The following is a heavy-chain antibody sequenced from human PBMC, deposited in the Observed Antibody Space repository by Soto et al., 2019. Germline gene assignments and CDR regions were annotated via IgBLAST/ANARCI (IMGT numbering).Heavy chain of an antibody. Sequence: EVQLVESGGGLVQPGGSLRLSCAASGFTFSSYSMNWVRQAPGKGLEWVSYISSSSSTIYYADSVKGRFTISRDNAKNSLYLQMNSLRAEDTAVYSCAREHCSSTSCLNVFDYWGQGTLVTVSS. CDR1: GFTFSSYS. CDR3: AREHCSSTSCLNVFDY. CDR2: ISSSSSTI. V-gene: IGHV3-48*01. D-gene: IGHD2-2*01. J-gene: IGHJ4*02.